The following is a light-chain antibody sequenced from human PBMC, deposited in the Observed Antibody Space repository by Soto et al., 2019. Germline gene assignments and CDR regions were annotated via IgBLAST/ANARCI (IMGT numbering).Light chain of an antibody. J-gene: IGKJ1*01. CDR3: QQYGGSPST. CDR1: QAVTSNY. V-gene: IGKV3-20*01. CDR2: GAS. Sequence: EIVLTQSPGTLSLSPGERATLSCRASQAVTSNYLAWYQRKAGQAPRLLIYGASSRATDIPRRFSGSGSGTDFNLTITRLEPEDFAVYFCQQYGGSPSTFGLGTKVEIK.